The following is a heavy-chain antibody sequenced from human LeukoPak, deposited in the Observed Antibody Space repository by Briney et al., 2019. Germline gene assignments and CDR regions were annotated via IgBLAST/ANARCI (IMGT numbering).Heavy chain of an antibody. D-gene: IGHD3-22*01. CDR2: IYYSGGT. V-gene: IGHV4-59*01. Sequence: SETLSLSCTVSGGSISSYYWSWIRQPPGKGLEWVGYIYYSGGTTYNPSLKSRATISVDTSKNQFSLKLSSVTAADTAVYYCARCRLLPYYFDYWGQGTLVTVSS. CDR1: GGSISSYY. J-gene: IGHJ4*02. CDR3: ARCRLLPYYFDY.